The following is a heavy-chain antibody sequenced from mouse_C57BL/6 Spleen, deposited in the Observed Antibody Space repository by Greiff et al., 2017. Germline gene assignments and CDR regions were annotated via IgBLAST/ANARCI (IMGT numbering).Heavy chain of an antibody. D-gene: IGHD4-1*02. J-gene: IGHJ3*01. CDR1: GYTFTSYW. V-gene: IGHV1-74*01. CDR2: IHPSDSDT. CDR3: ANWDGFAY. Sequence: VKLKQPGAELVKPGASVKVSCKASGYTFTSYWMHWVKQRPGQGLEWIGRIHPSDSDTNYNQKFKGKATLTVDKSSSTAYMQLSSLTSEDSAVYYCANWDGFAYWGQGTLVTVSA.